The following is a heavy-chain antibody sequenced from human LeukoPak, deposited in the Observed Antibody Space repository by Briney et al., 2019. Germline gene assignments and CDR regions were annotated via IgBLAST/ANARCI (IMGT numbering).Heavy chain of an antibody. CDR3: ARSFCSGGSCYSVRYYYYGMDV. Sequence: PSETLSLTCAVYGGSFSGYYWSWIRQPPGKGLEWIGEINHSGSNNYNPSLKSRVTISVDTSKNQFSLKLSSVTAADTAVYYCARSFCSGGSCYSVRYYYYGMDVWGQGTTVTVSS. V-gene: IGHV4-34*01. J-gene: IGHJ6*02. CDR1: GGSFSGYY. D-gene: IGHD2-15*01. CDR2: INHSGSN.